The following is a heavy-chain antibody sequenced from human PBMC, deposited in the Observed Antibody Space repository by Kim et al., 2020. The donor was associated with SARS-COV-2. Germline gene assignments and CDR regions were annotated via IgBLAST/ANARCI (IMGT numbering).Heavy chain of an antibody. V-gene: IGHV3-21*01. CDR3: AREDLGSWCFDL. D-gene: IGHD3-3*01. CDR1: GFTFSSYS. Sequence: GGSLRLSCAASGFTFSSYSMNWVRQAPGKGLEWVSSISSSSSYIYYADSVKGRFTISRDNAKNSLYLQMNSLRAEDTAVYYCAREDLGSWCFDLWGRGTLVTVSS. CDR2: ISSSSSYI. J-gene: IGHJ2*01.